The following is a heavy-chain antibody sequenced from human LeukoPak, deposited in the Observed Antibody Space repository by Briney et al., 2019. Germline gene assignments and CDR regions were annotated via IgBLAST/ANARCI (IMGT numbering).Heavy chain of an antibody. Sequence: PSETLSLTCTVSGGSISSSSYYWGWIRQPPGKGLEWIGSIYYSGSTYYNPSLKSRVTISVDTSKNQFSLKLSSVTAADTAVYYCARARGSGYYSYYFDYWGQGTLVTVSS. CDR2: IYYSGST. CDR3: ARARGSGYYSYYFDY. V-gene: IGHV4-39*07. D-gene: IGHD3-22*01. J-gene: IGHJ4*02. CDR1: GGSISSSSYY.